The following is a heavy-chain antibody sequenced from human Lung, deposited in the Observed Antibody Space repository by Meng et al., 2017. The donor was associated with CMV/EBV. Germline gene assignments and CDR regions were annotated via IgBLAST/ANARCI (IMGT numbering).Heavy chain of an antibody. D-gene: IGHD2-2*01. CDR3: ARVSGYCSTTSCQWVGGEGYYYYGMDV. CDR2: ISSSSGTI. CDR1: GFTFRTYS. J-gene: IGHJ6*02. V-gene: IGHV3-48*04. Sequence: GGSLRLSCAASGFTFRTYSMNWVRQAPGKGLEWVSHISSSSGTIYYADSVKGRFTVSRDNAKNSLYLQMNSLRAEDTAVYYCARVSGYCSTTSCQWVGGEGYYYYGMDVXGQGXTVTVSS.